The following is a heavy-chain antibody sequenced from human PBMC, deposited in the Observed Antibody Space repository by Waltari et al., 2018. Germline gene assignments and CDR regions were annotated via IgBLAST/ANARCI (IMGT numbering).Heavy chain of an antibody. J-gene: IGHJ4*02. V-gene: IGHV3-7*03. CDR3: VRAGGPSNRFDF. CDR1: GFGLSNFW. CDR2: INVDGSTR. Sequence: EVQLVESGGGLVQPGGSLSLSCAVPGFGLSNFWMRWVRQAPGKGLDWVANINVDGSTRYYAVSVKGRFTISRDDASSSLYLQMNNLRAEDTALYYCVRAGGPSNRFDFWGQGTLVTVSS. D-gene: IGHD3-10*01.